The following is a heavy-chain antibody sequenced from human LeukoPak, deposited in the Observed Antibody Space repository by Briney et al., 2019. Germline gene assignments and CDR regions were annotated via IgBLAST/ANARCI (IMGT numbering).Heavy chain of an antibody. Sequence: GGSLRLSCAASGFSFSTYAMHWVRQAPGKGLEGVAVISSDGNNKYNADSVKGRFTISRDNSKNTLYLQMNSLRAEDTAVYYCSKGQWLVEQTFDYWGQGTLVTVSS. V-gene: IGHV3-30-3*01. J-gene: IGHJ4*02. D-gene: IGHD6-19*01. CDR2: ISSDGNNK. CDR3: SKGQWLVEQTFDY. CDR1: GFSFSTYA.